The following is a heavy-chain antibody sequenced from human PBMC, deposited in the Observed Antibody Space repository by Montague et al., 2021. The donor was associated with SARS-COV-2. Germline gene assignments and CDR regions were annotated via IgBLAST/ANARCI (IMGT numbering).Heavy chain of an antibody. CDR1: EFTFSSYA. D-gene: IGHD6-13*01. CDR3: AKSRSSSWHDNWFDS. Sequence: SLRLSCAASEFTFSSYAMSWVRQAPGKGLEWVSDISATGLITYYADSVKGRFTISRDSSKNTLNLHMNSLRVEDTAVYYCAKSRSSSWHDNWFDSWGQGTLVTVSS. J-gene: IGHJ5*01. V-gene: IGHV3-23*01. CDR2: ISATGLIT.